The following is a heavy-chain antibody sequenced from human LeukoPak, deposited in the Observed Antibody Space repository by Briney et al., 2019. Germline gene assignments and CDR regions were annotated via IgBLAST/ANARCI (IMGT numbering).Heavy chain of an antibody. Sequence: GGSLRLSCTASGFTFGDYAMSWFRQAPGKGLEWVGFIRSKAYGGTTEYAASVKGRFILSGDDSKSIAYLQMNSLKTEDTAVYYCTRASGSGWYGVDYWGQGTLVTVSS. V-gene: IGHV3-49*03. CDR3: TRASGSGWYGVDY. D-gene: IGHD6-19*01. CDR1: GFTFGDYA. J-gene: IGHJ4*02. CDR2: IRSKAYGGTT.